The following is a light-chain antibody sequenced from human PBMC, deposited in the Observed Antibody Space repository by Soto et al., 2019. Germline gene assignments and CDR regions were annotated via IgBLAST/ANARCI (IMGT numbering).Light chain of an antibody. Sequence: EIVLTQSPGTLSLSPGERATLTCRASQSVSNYYLAWYQQKPGQAPRLLISGASIRGTGIPDRFSGSGSGTDFTLTISRLEPEDFAVYYCQQYGSSGTFGQGTKVDIK. V-gene: IGKV3-20*01. J-gene: IGKJ1*01. CDR2: GAS. CDR3: QQYGSSGT. CDR1: QSVSNYY.